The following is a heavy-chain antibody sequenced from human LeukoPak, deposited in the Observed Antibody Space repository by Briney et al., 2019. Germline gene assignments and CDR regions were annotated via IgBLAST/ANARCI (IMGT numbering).Heavy chain of an antibody. D-gene: IGHD3-10*01. CDR2: IYYSGST. CDR1: GGSISSSSYY. Sequence: PSETLSLTCTVSGGSISSSSYYWGWIRQPPGKGLEWIGSIYYSGSTYYNPSLKSRVTISVDTSKNQFSLKLSSVTAAGTAVYYCARRSGGVTMVRGVIISNWFDPWGQGTLVTVSS. J-gene: IGHJ5*02. CDR3: ARRSGGVTMVRGVIISNWFDP. V-gene: IGHV4-39*01.